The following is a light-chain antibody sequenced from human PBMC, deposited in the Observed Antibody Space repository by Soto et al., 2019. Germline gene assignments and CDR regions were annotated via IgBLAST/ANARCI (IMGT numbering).Light chain of an antibody. CDR2: AAS. CDR3: QQYYSYPQVFT. V-gene: IGKV1-8*01. J-gene: IGKJ3*01. Sequence: AIRMTQSPSSLSASTGDRVTITCRASQGISSYLAWYQQKPGKAPKLLIYAASTLQSGVPSRFSGSGSGTDFTLTISCLQSEDFATYYCQQYYSYPQVFTFGPGTKVDIK. CDR1: QGISSY.